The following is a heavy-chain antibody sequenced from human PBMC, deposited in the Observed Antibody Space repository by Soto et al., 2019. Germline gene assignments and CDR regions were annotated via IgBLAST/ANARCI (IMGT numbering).Heavy chain of an antibody. Sequence: PGGSLRLSCAASGFTFSSYGMHWVRQAPGKGLEWVAVISYDGSNKYYADSVKGRFTISRDNSKNTLYLQMNSLRAEDTAVYYCAKESLQYYFDYWGQGTLVTVSS. V-gene: IGHV3-30*18. CDR1: GFTFSSYG. CDR2: ISYDGSNK. J-gene: IGHJ4*02. CDR3: AKESLQYYFDY. D-gene: IGHD6-19*01.